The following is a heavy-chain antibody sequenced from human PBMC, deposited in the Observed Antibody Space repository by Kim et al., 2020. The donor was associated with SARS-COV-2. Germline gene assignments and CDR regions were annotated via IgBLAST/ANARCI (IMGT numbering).Heavy chain of an antibody. CDR1: GFTFSSYS. D-gene: IGHD3-10*01. CDR3: ARDPKSYGSGSYLGWFDP. Sequence: GGSLRLSCAASGFTFSSYSMNWVRQAPGKGLEWVSSISSSSSYIYYADSVKGRFTISRDNAKNSLYLQMNSLRAEDTAVYYCARDPKSYGSGSYLGWFDPWGQGTLVTVSS. V-gene: IGHV3-21*01. CDR2: ISSSSSYI. J-gene: IGHJ5*02.